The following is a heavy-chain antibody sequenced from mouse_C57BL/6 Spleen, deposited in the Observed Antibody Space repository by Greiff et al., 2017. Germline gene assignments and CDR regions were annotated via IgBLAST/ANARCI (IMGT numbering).Heavy chain of an antibody. CDR1: GYTFTDYT. V-gene: IGHV1-22*01. J-gene: IGHJ1*03. CDR2: INPNNGGT. CDR3: ARSTTVVDWYFDV. D-gene: IGHD1-1*01. Sequence: VQLQQSGPELVKPGASVKMSCKASGYTFTDYTMHWVKQSHGKSLAWIGYINPNNGGTSYNQKFKGKATLTVNKSSSTAYMELRSLTSEDSAVYYCARSTTVVDWYFDVWGTGTTVTVSS.